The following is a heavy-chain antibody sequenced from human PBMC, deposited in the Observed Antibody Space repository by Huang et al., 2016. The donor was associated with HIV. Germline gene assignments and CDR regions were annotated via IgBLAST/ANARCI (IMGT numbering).Heavy chain of an antibody. CDR2: MSGSGGST. Sequence: EVQLLESGGGLVQPGGSLRLSCAASGFTFSSYAMSWVRQAPGKGMEWVSAMSGSGGSTYYADSVKGLFTISRDNSKNTLYLQMNSLRAEDTAVYYCAKQSSGWYVSADAFDIWGQGTMVTVSS. V-gene: IGHV3-23*01. D-gene: IGHD6-19*01. J-gene: IGHJ3*02. CDR1: GFTFSSYA. CDR3: AKQSSGWYVSADAFDI.